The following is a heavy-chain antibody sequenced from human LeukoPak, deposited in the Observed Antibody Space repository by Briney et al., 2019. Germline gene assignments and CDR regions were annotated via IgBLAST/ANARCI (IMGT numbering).Heavy chain of an antibody. J-gene: IGHJ6*02. D-gene: IGHD2-15*01. Sequence: SETLSLTRAVYGGSFSGYYWSWIRQPPGKGLEWIGYIYYSGSTNYNPSLKSRVTISVDTSKNQFSLKLSSVTAADTAVYYCAGSGAGGYYYYGMDVWGQGTTVTVSS. CDR1: GGSFSGYY. CDR2: IYYSGST. V-gene: IGHV4-59*01. CDR3: AGSGAGGYYYYGMDV.